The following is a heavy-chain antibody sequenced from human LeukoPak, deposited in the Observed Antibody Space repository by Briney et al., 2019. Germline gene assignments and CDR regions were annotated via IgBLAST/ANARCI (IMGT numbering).Heavy chain of an antibody. CDR1: GGSISSSSYY. J-gene: IGHJ3*02. CDR2: IYYSGST. CDR3: ARGRTTGEAFDI. Sequence: PSETLSLTCTVSGGSISSSSYYWGWIRQPPGTGLEWIGSIYYSGSTYYNPSLKSRVTISVDTFKNQFSLKLSSVTAADTAVYYCARGRTTGEAFDIWGQGTMVTVSS. D-gene: IGHD4-17*01. V-gene: IGHV4-39*07.